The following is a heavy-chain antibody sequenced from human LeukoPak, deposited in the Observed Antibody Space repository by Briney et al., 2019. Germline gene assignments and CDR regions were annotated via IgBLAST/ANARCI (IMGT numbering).Heavy chain of an antibody. CDR2: INHSGST. V-gene: IGHV4-34*01. CDR3: ASPAGVHKGYYYMDV. D-gene: IGHD1-1*01. Sequence: SETLSLTCAVYGGSFSGYYWSWIRQPPGKGLEWIGEINHSGSTNYNPSLKSRVTISVDTSKNQFSLKLSSVTAADTAVYYCASPAGVHKGYYYMDVWGKGTTVTVSS. J-gene: IGHJ6*03. CDR1: GGSFSGYY.